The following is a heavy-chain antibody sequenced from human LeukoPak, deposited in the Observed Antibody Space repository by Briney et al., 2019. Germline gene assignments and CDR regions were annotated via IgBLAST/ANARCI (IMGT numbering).Heavy chain of an antibody. CDR2: ISYTGST. CDR1: GGSISRYY. CDR3: AKTAKYYYGSETYYFFEY. V-gene: IGHV4-59*01. Sequence: SETLSLTCTVSGGSISRYYWSWIRQHPGNGLEWIGYISYTGSTTYNSSLKSRVTISLDTSQNQFSLKLTSVTPADTAVYYCAKTAKYYYGSETYYFFEYWGQGTLVTVSS. J-gene: IGHJ4*02. D-gene: IGHD3-10*01.